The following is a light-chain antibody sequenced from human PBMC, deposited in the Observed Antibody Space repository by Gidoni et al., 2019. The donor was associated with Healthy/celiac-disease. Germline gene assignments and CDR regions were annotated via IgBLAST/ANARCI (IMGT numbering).Light chain of an antibody. Sequence: DIPMTHSPSTLSASVGDRVTITCRASQSISSWLAWYQQKPGKAPKLLIYNASSLESGVPSRFIGSGSGTEFTLTISSLQPDDFATYYCQQYNSYSLTFXXXTKVEIK. CDR3: QQYNSYSLT. CDR2: NAS. J-gene: IGKJ1*01. CDR1: QSISSW. V-gene: IGKV1-5*03.